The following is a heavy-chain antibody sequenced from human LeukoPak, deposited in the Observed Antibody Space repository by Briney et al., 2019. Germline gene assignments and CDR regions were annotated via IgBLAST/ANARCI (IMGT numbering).Heavy chain of an antibody. Sequence: SETLSLTCAVYGGSFSGYYWSWIRQPPGKGLEWIGEINHSGSTNYNPSPKSRVTISVDPSKNQLSLKLSSVAAADTAVYYCARGGSGGRSATALVGWGQGTLVTVSS. CDR3: ARGGSGGRSATALVG. J-gene: IGHJ4*02. CDR1: GGSFSGYY. V-gene: IGHV4-34*01. CDR2: INHSGST. D-gene: IGHD3-3*01.